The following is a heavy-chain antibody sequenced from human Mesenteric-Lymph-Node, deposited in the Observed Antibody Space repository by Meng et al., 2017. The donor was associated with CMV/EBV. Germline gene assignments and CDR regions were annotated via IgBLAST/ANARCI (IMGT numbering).Heavy chain of an antibody. Sequence: QLQLQESGPGLVKPSETRSPTCPVPVGSISSSSYYWGWIRQPPGKGLEWIGSIYYSGSTYYNPSLKSRVTISVDTSKNQFSLKLSSVTAADTAVYYCARDGDYYDSSGYNPFDYWGQGTLVTVSS. J-gene: IGHJ4*02. D-gene: IGHD3-22*01. CDR1: VGSISSSSYY. CDR3: ARDGDYYDSSGYNPFDY. CDR2: IYYSGST. V-gene: IGHV4-39*07.